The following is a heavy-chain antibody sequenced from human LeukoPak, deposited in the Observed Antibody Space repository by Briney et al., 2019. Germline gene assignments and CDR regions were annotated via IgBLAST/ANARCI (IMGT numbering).Heavy chain of an antibody. CDR3: ARDKVAAAFDY. V-gene: IGHV3-21*05. J-gene: IGHJ4*02. CDR1: GFTFSSYS. CDR2: ISSSSSYI. D-gene: IGHD6-13*01. Sequence: GGSLRLSCAASGFTFSSYSMNWVRQAPGKGLEWVSYISSSSSYIYYADSVKGRFTISRDNAKNSLYLQMNSLRAEDTAVYYCARDKVAAAFDYWGQGTLVTVSS.